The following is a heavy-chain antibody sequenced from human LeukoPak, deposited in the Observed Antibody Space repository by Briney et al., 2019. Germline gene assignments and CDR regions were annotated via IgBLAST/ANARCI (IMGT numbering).Heavy chain of an antibody. V-gene: IGHV4-39*07. J-gene: IGHJ6*03. CDR2: IHYSGST. D-gene: IGHD2-15*01. CDR3: ARGYCSGGSCYSYYYYNYMDV. CDR1: GGSISSYY. Sequence: TSETLSLTCTVSGGSISSYYWGWIRQPPGKGLEWIGSIHYSGSTNYNPSLKSRVTISVDTSKNQFSLKLSSVTAADTAVYYCARGYCSGGSCYSYYYYNYMDVWGKGTTVTVSS.